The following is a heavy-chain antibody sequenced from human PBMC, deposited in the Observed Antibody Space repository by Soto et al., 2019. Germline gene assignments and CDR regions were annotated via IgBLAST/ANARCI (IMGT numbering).Heavy chain of an antibody. Sequence: SETLSLTCTVSGGSISSYYWSWIRQPPGKGLEWIGYIYYSGSTNYNPSLKSRVTISVDTSKNQFSLKLSSVTAADTAVYYCTGSRAAGKTYGSGSYYNTPTDYWGQGTLVTVSS. CDR2: IYYSGST. CDR1: GGSISSYY. D-gene: IGHD3-10*01. J-gene: IGHJ4*02. CDR3: TGSRAAGKTYGSGSYYNTPTDY. V-gene: IGHV4-59*01.